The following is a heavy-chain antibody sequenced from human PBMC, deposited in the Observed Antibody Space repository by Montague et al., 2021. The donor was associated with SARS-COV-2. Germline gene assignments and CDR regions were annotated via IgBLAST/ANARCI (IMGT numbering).Heavy chain of an antibody. V-gene: IGHV4-34*01. D-gene: IGHD1-26*01. CDR1: GGSLSGYY. CDR3: ARGRYGGAAY. Sequence: SETLSLTCTVYGGSLSGYYCSWIRHPPGKGLELVWEINPSGGTNYNPSLEIRVTISADTSKKQFSLTFSAASAADTAVYYCARGRYGGAAYWGQGTLVTVTS. CDR2: INPSGGT. J-gene: IGHJ4*02.